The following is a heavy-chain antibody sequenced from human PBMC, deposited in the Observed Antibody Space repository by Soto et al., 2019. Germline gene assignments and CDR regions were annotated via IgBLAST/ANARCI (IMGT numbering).Heavy chain of an antibody. Sequence: ASVKVSCKASGGTFSSYTISWVRQAPGQGLEWMGRIIPILGIANYAQKFQGRVTITADKSTSTAYMELSSLRSEDTAVYYCARGKVMGRVHIWGSYSAYDAFDIWGQGTMVTVSS. CDR1: GGTFSSYT. CDR2: IIPILGIA. D-gene: IGHD3-16*01. CDR3: ARGKVMGRVHIWGSYSAYDAFDI. J-gene: IGHJ3*02. V-gene: IGHV1-69*02.